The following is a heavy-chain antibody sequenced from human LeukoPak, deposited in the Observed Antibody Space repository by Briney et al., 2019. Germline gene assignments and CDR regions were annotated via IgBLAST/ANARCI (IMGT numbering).Heavy chain of an antibody. V-gene: IGHV3-7*04. J-gene: IGHJ4*02. CDR3: TRVGYIDEGIDY. CDR2: IKQDGSKE. CDR1: GFPFSSYW. D-gene: IGHD5-24*01. Sequence: GGSLRLSCVASGFPFSSYWMTWVRQAPGKGLEWVANIKQDGSKESYVDSVKGRFTISRDNAKNSLYLQMNSLRAEDAAIYYCTRVGYIDEGIDYWGQGTLVTVSS.